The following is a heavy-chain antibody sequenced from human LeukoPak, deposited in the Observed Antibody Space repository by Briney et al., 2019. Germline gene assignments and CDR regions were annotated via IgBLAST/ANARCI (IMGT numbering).Heavy chain of an antibody. CDR2: TYYRSKWYN. CDR3: AREGSSGWSYPHYYYYYGMDV. D-gene: IGHD6-19*01. V-gene: IGHV6-1*01. Sequence: SQTLSLTCAISGDSVSSNSAAWNWIRQSPSRGLEWLGRTYYRSKWYNDYAVSVKSRITINPDTSKNQFSLQLNSVTPEDTAVYYCAREGSSGWSYPHYYYYYGMDVWGQGTTVTVPS. J-gene: IGHJ6*02. CDR1: GDSVSSNSAA.